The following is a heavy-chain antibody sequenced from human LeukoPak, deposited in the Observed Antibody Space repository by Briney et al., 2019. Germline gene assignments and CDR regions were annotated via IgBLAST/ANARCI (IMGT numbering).Heavy chain of an antibody. CDR1: GGSISSYY. Sequence: SETLSLTCTVSGGSISSYYWSWIRQPAGKGLEWIGRIYTSGSTNYNPSLKIRVTMSVDTSKNQFSLKLSSVTAADTAVYYCARDPGRVVRGVIINAFDIWGQGTMVTVSS. CDR2: IYTSGST. CDR3: ARDPGRVVRGVIINAFDI. D-gene: IGHD3-10*01. J-gene: IGHJ3*02. V-gene: IGHV4-4*07.